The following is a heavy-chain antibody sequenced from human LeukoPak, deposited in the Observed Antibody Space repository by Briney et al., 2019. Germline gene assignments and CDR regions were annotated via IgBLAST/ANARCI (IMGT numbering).Heavy chain of an antibody. D-gene: IGHD3-10*01. CDR2: IFYSGST. V-gene: IGHV4-39*07. J-gene: IGHJ4*02. Sequence: PSETLSLTCTVSGGSISTSNYYWGWIRQPPGKGLEWIGNIFYSGSTYYSPSLKSRVTISLDTSRNQFSLKLNSVTAADTAVYYCASGSITMVRGVYDYWGQGTLVTVSS. CDR3: ASGSITMVRGVYDY. CDR1: GGSISTSNYY.